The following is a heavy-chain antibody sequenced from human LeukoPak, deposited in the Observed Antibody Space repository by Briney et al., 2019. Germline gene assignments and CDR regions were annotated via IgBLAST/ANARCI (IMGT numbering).Heavy chain of an antibody. Sequence: PGGSLRLSCAASGFTFRSYAMHWVRQAPGKGLEWVAVISYDGDDGSNIYYADSVKGRFTISRDNSKSTLYLQMNSLRAEDTAVYYCASPVPMDCSSTSCPTSGWGQGTLVTVSS. CDR1: GFTFRSYA. D-gene: IGHD2-2*01. V-gene: IGHV3-30-3*01. J-gene: IGHJ4*02. CDR2: ISYDGDDGSNI. CDR3: ASPVPMDCSSTSCPTSG.